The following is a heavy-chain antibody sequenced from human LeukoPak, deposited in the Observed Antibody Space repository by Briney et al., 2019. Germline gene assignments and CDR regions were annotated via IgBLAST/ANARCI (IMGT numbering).Heavy chain of an antibody. CDR3: ARDHPWLVVGWFDP. CDR1: GYTFTGYY. J-gene: IGHJ5*02. CDR2: INPNSGGT. D-gene: IGHD6-19*01. V-gene: IGHV1-2*02. Sequence: ASVKVSCKASGYTFTGYYMHWVRQAPGQGLEWMGWINPNSGGTNYAQKLQGRVTMTRDTSISTAYMELSRLRSDDTAVYYCARDHPWLVVGWFDPWGQGTLVTVSS.